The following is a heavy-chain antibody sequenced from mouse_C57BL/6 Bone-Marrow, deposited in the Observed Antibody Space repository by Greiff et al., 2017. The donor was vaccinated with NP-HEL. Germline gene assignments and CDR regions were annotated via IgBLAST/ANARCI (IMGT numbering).Heavy chain of an antibody. D-gene: IGHD2-5*01. CDR3: AREDSNFAY. V-gene: IGHV1-61*01. J-gene: IGHJ3*01. CDR2: IYPSDSET. CDR1: GYTFTSYW. Sequence: VKLQQPGAELVRPGSSVKLSCKASGYTFTSYWMDWVKQRPGQGLEWIGNIYPSDSETHYNQKFKDKATLTVDKSSSTAYMQLSSLTSEDSAVYYCAREDSNFAYWGQGTLVTVSA.